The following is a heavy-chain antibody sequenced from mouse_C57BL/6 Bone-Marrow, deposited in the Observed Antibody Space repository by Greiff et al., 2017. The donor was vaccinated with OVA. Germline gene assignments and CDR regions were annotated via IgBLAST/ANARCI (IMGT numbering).Heavy chain of an antibody. V-gene: IGHV1-81*01. CDR3: ARWVYYDYVDY. CDR1: GYTFTSYG. CDR2: IYPRSGNT. D-gene: IGHD2-4*01. Sequence: VKLQESGAELARPGASVKLSCKASGYTFTSYGISWVKQRTGQGLEWIGEIYPRSGNTYYNEKFKGKATLTADKSSSTAYMELRSLTSEDSAVYFCARWVYYDYVDYCGQGTTLTVSS. J-gene: IGHJ2*01.